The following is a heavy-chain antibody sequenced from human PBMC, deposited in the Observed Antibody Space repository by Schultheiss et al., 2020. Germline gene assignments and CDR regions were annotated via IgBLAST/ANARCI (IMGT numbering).Heavy chain of an antibody. J-gene: IGHJ3*02. V-gene: IGHV4-59*08. CDR1: GGSISSYY. CDR2: IYYSGST. CDR3: ARVVSGDYPDAFHI. Sequence: SETLSLTCTVSGGSISSYYWSWIRQHPGKGLEWIGYIYYSGSTYYNPSLKSRVTISVDTSRNQFSLNLSSVTAADTAVYYCARVVSGDYPDAFHIWGQGTMVTVSS. D-gene: IGHD4-17*01.